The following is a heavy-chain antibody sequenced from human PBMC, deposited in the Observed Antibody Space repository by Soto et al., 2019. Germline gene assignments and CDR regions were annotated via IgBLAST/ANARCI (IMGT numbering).Heavy chain of an antibody. V-gene: IGHV3-30*18. Sequence: QVQLVESGGGVVQPGRSLRLSCAASGFTFDNYGLHWVRQAPGKGLEWVAVISYDGSKKFYADSVTGRFTISRDNSKNTLYLQMTALRVEDPAVYYCAKDLDVVVVVTATRSLDVWVQGTTVTVSS. D-gene: IGHD2-15*01. CDR2: ISYDGSKK. CDR1: GFTFDNYG. J-gene: IGHJ6*02. CDR3: AKDLDVVVVVTATRSLDV.